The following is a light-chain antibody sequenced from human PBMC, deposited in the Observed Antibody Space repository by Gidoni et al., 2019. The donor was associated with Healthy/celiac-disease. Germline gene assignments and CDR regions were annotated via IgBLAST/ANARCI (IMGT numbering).Light chain of an antibody. Sequence: QSALTQPASVSGFPGQSITISCTGTSSDVGGYNYVSWYQQHPSKAPKLMIYDVSNRPSGVSNRFSGSKSGNTASLTISGLQAEDEADYYCSSYTSSSTLENWVFGGGTKLTVL. V-gene: IGLV2-14*03. CDR2: DVS. CDR3: SSYTSSSTLENWV. CDR1: SSDVGGYNY. J-gene: IGLJ3*02.